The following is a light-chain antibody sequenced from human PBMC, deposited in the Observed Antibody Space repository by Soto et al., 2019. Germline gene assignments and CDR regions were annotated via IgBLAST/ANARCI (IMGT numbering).Light chain of an antibody. CDR2: TAS. CDR3: QQYSNWPPIT. CDR1: QSIGSS. J-gene: IGKJ5*01. V-gene: IGKV1-39*01. Sequence: DIQMTQSPSSLSACVGDRDTITCRASQSIGSSLKWYQQKSGKAPKLLIYTASSLQSGVPSRFSGSGSGTHFTLTISSLQSEDFAIYYCQQYSNWPPITFGQGTRLEIK.